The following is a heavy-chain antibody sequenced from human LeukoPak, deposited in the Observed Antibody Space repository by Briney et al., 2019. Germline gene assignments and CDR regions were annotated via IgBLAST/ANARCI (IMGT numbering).Heavy chain of an antibody. J-gene: IGHJ6*02. V-gene: IGHV3-30-3*01. CDR2: ISYDGSNK. D-gene: IGHD1-14*01. Sequence: PGRSLILSCGASGFTFSSYAMHWVRQAPGKGLEWVAVISYDGSNKYYADYVKGRFTISRDNSKNTLYLQMNSLRAEDTAVYYCARVPGGRLYYYYGMDVWGQGTTVTVSS. CDR1: GFTFSSYA. CDR3: ARVPGGRLYYYYGMDV.